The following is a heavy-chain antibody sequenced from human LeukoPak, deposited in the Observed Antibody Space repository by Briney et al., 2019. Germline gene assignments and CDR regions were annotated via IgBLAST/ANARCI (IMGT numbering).Heavy chain of an antibody. V-gene: IGHV1-8*03. CDR3: ARDPGAYYYDSSGYYY. CDR1: GYTFTSYD. CDR2: MNPNSGNT. Sequence: ASVKVSCKASGYTFTSYDINWVRQATGQGLEWMGWMNPNSGNTGYAQKFQGRVTITRDTSISTAYMELSRLRSDDTAVYYCARDPGAYYYDSSGYYYWGQGTLVTVSS. D-gene: IGHD3-22*01. J-gene: IGHJ4*02.